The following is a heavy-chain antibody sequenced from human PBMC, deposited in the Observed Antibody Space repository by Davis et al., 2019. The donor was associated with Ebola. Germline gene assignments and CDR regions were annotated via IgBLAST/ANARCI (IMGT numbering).Heavy chain of an antibody. Sequence: GESLKISCAASGFTFSSYAMSWVRQAPGKGLEWVSAISGSGGSTYYADSVKGRFTISRDNSKKSLFLQMNSLRVEDTAVYYCARGGQISDYWGQGTLVTVSS. CDR1: GFTFSSYA. CDR3: ARGGQISDY. CDR2: ISGSGGST. J-gene: IGHJ4*02. V-gene: IGHV3-23*01.